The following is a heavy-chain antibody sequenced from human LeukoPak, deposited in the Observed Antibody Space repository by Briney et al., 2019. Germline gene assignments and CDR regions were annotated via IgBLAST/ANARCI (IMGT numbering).Heavy chain of an antibody. J-gene: IGHJ4*02. CDR2: ISGSGGST. V-gene: IGHV3-23*01. D-gene: IGHD3-22*01. CDR1: GFTFSSYA. CDR3: AKGGGPNYYDSSGYYSSFDY. Sequence: GGSLRLSCAASGFTFSSYAMSWVRQAPGKGLEWVSAISGSGGSTYYADSVKGRFTISRDNSKNTLYLQMNSLRAEDTAVYYCAKGGGPNYYDSSGYYSSFDYWGQGTLATVSS.